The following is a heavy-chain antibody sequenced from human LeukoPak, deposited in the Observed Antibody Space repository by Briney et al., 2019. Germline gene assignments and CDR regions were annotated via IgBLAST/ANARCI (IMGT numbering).Heavy chain of an antibody. Sequence: GGSLRLSCAVSVITLSYYDMSWVRRARGKGLEWGAGISGSGDSTNYADSVDGRFTISRDYHKITLYVQMNSLRDEDTAVYFCAKRGVVIRVILVGFHKEAYYFDSWGQGALVTVSS. CDR3: AKRGVVIRVILVGFHKEAYYFDS. CDR2: ISGSGDST. J-gene: IGHJ4*02. V-gene: IGHV3-23*01. D-gene: IGHD3-22*01. CDR1: VITLSYYD.